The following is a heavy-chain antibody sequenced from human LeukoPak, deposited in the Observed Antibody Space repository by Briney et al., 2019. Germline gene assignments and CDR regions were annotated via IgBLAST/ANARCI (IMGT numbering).Heavy chain of an antibody. V-gene: IGHV3-53*01. J-gene: IGHJ3*02. CDR1: GFTVSSNY. CDR3: AREYYYDSSGYYYVQSFDI. D-gene: IGHD3-22*01. CDR2: ISSDGST. Sequence: PEGFLRLSCAASGFTVSSNYMSWVRQAPGKGLEWVSVISSDGSTYYADSVKGRFTISRDNSKNTLYLQMNSLRAEDTAVYYCAREYYYDSSGYYYVQSFDIWGQGTMATVTS.